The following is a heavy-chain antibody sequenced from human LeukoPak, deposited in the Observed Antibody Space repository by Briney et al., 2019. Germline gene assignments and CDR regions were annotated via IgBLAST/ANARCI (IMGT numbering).Heavy chain of an antibody. CDR3: ARAFFISDYYFDY. J-gene: IGHJ4*02. CDR1: GGSISSYY. D-gene: IGHD2-21*01. V-gene: IGHV4-59*01. Sequence: KTSETLSLTCTVSGGSISSYYWSWIRQPPGKGLEWIGYIYYSGSTNYNPSLKSRVTISVDTSKNQFSLKLSSVTAADTAVYYCARAFFISDYYFDYWDQGTLVTVSS. CDR2: IYYSGST.